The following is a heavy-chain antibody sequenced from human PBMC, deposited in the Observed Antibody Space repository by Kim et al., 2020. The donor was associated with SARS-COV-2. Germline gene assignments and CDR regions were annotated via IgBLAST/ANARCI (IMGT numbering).Heavy chain of an antibody. CDR2: INPGGSNR. CDR1: EYPLSSYY. J-gene: IGHJ4*02. D-gene: IGHD3-10*01. Sequence: ASVKVSCKASEYPLSSYYIHWVRQAPGQGLEWMGVINPGGSNRHYAQKFQGRVTITRDASTRTVYMQLNTLGIEDTAVYYCAGGEGFGTGLDYWGQGTLVTVSA. V-gene: IGHV1-46*01. CDR3: AGGEGFGTGLDY.